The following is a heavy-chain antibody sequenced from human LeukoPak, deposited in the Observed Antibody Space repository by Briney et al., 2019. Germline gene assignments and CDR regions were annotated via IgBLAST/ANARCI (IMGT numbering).Heavy chain of an antibody. Sequence: ASVKVSCKASGYTFTGYYMHWVRQAPGQGLEWMGWINPNSGGTKYAQKFQGRVTMTRDTSINTAYMEVSRLKSDDTAMYYCARDRRGSSYDYWGQGTLVTVSS. CDR2: INPNSGGT. CDR1: GYTFTGYY. D-gene: IGHD6-13*01. J-gene: IGHJ4*02. V-gene: IGHV1-2*02. CDR3: ARDRRGSSYDY.